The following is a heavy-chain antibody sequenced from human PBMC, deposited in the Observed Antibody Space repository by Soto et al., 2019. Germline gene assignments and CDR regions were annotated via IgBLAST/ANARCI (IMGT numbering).Heavy chain of an antibody. CDR2: IYYSGST. J-gene: IGHJ5*02. CDR3: ARVLFSYGSGRYVNLFDP. D-gene: IGHD3-10*01. Sequence: SETLSLTCTVSGGSISSYYWSWIRQPPGKGLEWIGYIYYSGSTNYNPSLKSRVTISVDTSKNQFSLKLSSVTAADTAVYYCARVLFSYGSGRYVNLFDPWGQGTLVTVSS. V-gene: IGHV4-59*01. CDR1: GGSISSYY.